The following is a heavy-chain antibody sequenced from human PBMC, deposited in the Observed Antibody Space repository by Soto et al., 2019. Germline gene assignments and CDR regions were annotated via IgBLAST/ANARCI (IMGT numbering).Heavy chain of an antibody. CDR3: ARDAGDSSASGYFDY. Sequence: QVQLVESGGGVVQPGRSLRLSCAASGFTFSSYGMHWVRQAPGKGLEWVAVIWYDGSNKYYADSVKGLFTISRDNSKNALDRQMNSLSAAYTALDYCARDAGDSSASGYFDYWGQGTLVTVAS. CDR1: GFTFSSYG. J-gene: IGHJ4*02. CDR2: IWYDGSNK. D-gene: IGHD6-25*01. V-gene: IGHV3-33*01.